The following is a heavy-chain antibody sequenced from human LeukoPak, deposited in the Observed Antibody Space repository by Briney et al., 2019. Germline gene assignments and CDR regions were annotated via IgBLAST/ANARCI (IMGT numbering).Heavy chain of an antibody. V-gene: IGHV4-4*02. CDR3: ARDVGYCSGGSCFNYDY. J-gene: IGHJ4*02. CDR1: GGSISSSNW. Sequence: SETLSLTCAVSGGSISSSNWWSWVRQPPGQGLEWIGEIYYSGSTKNNPSLKNRVTISVDKSKNQFSLKLSSVTAADTAVYYCARDVGYCSGGSCFNYDYWGQGTLVTVSS. D-gene: IGHD2-15*01. CDR2: IYYSGST.